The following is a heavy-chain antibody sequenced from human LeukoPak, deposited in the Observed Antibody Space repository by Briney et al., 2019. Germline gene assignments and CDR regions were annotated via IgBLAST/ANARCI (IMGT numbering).Heavy chain of an antibody. CDR3: ASYCSSTSCYTEGIVDV. Sequence: ASVKVSCKASGYTFTSYYMHWVRQAPGQGLEWMGIINPSGGSTSYAQKFQGRVTITTDESTSTAYMELSSLRSEDTAVYYCASYCSSTSCYTEGIVDVWGKGTTVTVFS. CDR1: GYTFTSYY. CDR2: INPSGGST. J-gene: IGHJ6*04. V-gene: IGHV1-46*01. D-gene: IGHD2-2*02.